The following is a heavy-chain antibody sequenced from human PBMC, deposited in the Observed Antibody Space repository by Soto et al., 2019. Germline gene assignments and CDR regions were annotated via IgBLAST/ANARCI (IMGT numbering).Heavy chain of an antibody. D-gene: IGHD5-12*01. CDR2: IIPIFNSA. Sequence: QVQLVQSGAEVKRPGSSVKVSCKASGGTFNNYALSWVRQAPGQGFEWVGGIIPIFNSANYAQKFQGRVTITADVATSTAYMELRSLSPDDTALYYCAREVTVASYSFDFWGQGTLVTVSS. V-gene: IGHV1-69*01. J-gene: IGHJ4*02. CDR1: GGTFNNYA. CDR3: AREVTVASYSFDF.